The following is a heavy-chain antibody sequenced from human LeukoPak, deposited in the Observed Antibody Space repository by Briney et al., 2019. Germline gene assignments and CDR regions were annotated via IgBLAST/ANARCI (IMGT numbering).Heavy chain of an antibody. V-gene: IGHV4-34*01. CDR2: INHSGST. Sequence: KPSETLSLTCAVYGGSFSGYYWSWIRQPPGKGLEWIGEINHSGSTNYNPSLKSRVTISVDTSKNQFSLKLSSVTAADTAVYYCARGDYYDSSGYHTYFDYWGQGTLVTVSS. CDR3: ARGDYYDSSGYHTYFDY. CDR1: GGSFSGYY. D-gene: IGHD3-22*01. J-gene: IGHJ4*02.